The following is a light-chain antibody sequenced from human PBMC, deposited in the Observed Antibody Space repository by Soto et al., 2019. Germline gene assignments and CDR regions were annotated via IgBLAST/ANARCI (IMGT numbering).Light chain of an antibody. V-gene: IGKV1-5*01. CDR2: AAS. CDR1: QSISSW. CDR3: QQYYSYPWT. J-gene: IGKJ1*01. Sequence: DIQMTQSPSTLSASVGDRVTITCRASQSISSWLAWYQQQPGKAPKLLIYAASTLQSGVPSGFSGSGSGTDFTLTISCLQSEDFATYYCQQYYSYPWTFGQGTKVDIK.